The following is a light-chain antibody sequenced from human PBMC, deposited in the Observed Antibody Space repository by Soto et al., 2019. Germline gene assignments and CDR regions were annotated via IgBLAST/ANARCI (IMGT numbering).Light chain of an antibody. CDR2: DVS. CDR3: SSYTSINTEV. CDR1: SSDVGAYNY. V-gene: IGLV2-14*03. Sequence: QSALTQPASVPGSPGQSITISCTGTSSDVGAYNYVSWYQHHPCKAPKLIIYDVSDRPSGVSNRFSASKSGNTASLAISGLQAEDEADYYCSSYTSINTEVFGTGTKVTVL. J-gene: IGLJ1*01.